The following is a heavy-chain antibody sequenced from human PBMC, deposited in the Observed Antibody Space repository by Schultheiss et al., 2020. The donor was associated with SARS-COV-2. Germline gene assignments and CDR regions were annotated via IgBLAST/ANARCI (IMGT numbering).Heavy chain of an antibody. D-gene: IGHD1-14*01. Sequence: SETLSLTCAVSGGSISSSNWWSWVRQPPGKGLEWIGSIYYSGSTYYNPSLKSRVTISVDTSKNQFSLKLSSVTAADTAVYYCASHGPGFDYWGQGTLVTVSS. J-gene: IGHJ4*02. CDR3: ASHGPGFDY. CDR1: GGSISSSNW. V-gene: IGHV4-39*01. CDR2: IYYSGST.